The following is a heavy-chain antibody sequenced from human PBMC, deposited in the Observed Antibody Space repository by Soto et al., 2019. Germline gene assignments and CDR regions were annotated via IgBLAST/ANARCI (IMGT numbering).Heavy chain of an antibody. CDR2: IYYSGST. CDR1: GGSISSGGYY. V-gene: IGHV4-31*03. J-gene: IGHJ5*02. Sequence: QVQLQESGPGLVKPSQTLSLTCTVSGGSISSGGYYWSWIRQHPGKGLEWIGYIYYSGSTYYNPSLXXXVXXSVDTSQTQFSLKLRSVTAADTAVYYCARGPPCDPWGQGTLVTVSS. CDR3: ARGPPCDP.